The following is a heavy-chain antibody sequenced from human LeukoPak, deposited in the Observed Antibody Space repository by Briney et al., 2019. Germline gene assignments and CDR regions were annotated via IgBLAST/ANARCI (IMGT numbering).Heavy chain of an antibody. CDR3: ERERVEITMVRGVSASYYYYMDV. CDR1: GFIVSNNY. D-gene: IGHD3-10*01. V-gene: IGHV3-53*01. Sequence: GGSLRLSCAASGFIVSNNYMSWVRQAPGKGLEWVSVKGRFTISRDNSKNKLYLQMNSLRAEDTAVYYCERERVEITMVRGVSASYYYYMDVWGKGTTVTISS. J-gene: IGHJ6*03.